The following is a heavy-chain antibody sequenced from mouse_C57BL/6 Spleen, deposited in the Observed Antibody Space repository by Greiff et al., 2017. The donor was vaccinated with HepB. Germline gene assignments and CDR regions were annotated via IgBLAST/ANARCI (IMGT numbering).Heavy chain of an antibody. CDR3: TTSSSGDWFAY. V-gene: IGHV14-4*01. J-gene: IGHJ3*01. CDR1: GFNIKDDY. CDR2: IDPENGDT. Sequence: EVKLVESGAELVRPGASVKLSCTASGFNIKDDYMHWVKQRPEQGLEWIGWIDPENGDTEYASKFQGKATITADTSSNTAYLQLSSLTSEDTAVYYCTTSSSGDWFAYWGQGTLVTVSA. D-gene: IGHD2-13*01.